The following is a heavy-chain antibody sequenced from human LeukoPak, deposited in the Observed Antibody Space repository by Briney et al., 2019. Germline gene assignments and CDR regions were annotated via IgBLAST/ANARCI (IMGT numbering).Heavy chain of an antibody. V-gene: IGHV4-38-2*02. J-gene: IGHJ4*02. CDR1: GYSISSGSY. CDR3: TRSQRSSSSYSSLDY. D-gene: IGHD2-2*02. CDR2: IYHGGDT. Sequence: SETLSLTCTVSGYSISSGSYWGWIRQPPGKGLEWIASIYHGGDTYYNPSLKSRVSISVDTSKNQFSLKLSSVTAADTAVYYCTRSQRSSSSYSSLDYWGQGTLVTVSS.